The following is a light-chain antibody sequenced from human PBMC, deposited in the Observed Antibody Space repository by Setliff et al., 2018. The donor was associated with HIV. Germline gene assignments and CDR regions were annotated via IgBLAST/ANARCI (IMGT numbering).Light chain of an antibody. Sequence: QSALTQPPSVSGAPGQRVTISCTGSSSNIGADCDVHWYRHLPRTAPKLLIYNNSNRPSGVPDRFSGSKSGTSASLAITGLQAEDEADYYCQSYDSSLSAYVFGTGTKV. V-gene: IGLV1-40*01. CDR3: QSYDSSLSAYV. CDR1: SSNIGADCD. CDR2: NNS. J-gene: IGLJ1*01.